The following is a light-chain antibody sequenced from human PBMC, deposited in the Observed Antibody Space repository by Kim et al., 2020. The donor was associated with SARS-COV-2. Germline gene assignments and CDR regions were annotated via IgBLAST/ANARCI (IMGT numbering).Light chain of an antibody. Sequence: SSELTQDPAVSVALGQTVKITCQGDSLRSYYVSWYQQKPGQAPVLVIYGKNSRPSEIPDRFSGSSSGNTASLTITGTQAEDEADYYCKSRDNSGNHVVFG. CDR2: GKN. CDR3: KSRDNSGNHVV. CDR1: SLRSYY. V-gene: IGLV3-19*01. J-gene: IGLJ3*02.